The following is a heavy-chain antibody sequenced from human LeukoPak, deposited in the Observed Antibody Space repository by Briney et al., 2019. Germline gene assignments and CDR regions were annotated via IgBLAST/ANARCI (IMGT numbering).Heavy chain of an antibody. CDR1: GFTFSSYA. CDR2: ISVSGGST. D-gene: IGHD4-17*01. V-gene: IGHV3-23*01. J-gene: IGHJ4*02. Sequence: PGGSLRLSCAAPGFTFSSYAMSWVRQDPGKWLEWVSDISVSGGSTYYADSVKGRFPISRDNSKNTLYLQMNSLRAEDTAVYYCAKKETTVTTFFENWGQGTLVTVSS. CDR3: AKKETTVTTFFEN.